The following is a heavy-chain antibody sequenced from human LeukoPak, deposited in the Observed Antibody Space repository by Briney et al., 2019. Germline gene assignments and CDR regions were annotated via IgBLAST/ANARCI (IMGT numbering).Heavy chain of an antibody. CDR2: INSDGSST. J-gene: IGHJ4*02. D-gene: IGHD2-15*01. Sequence: GGSLRLSCAASGFTFSSYWMHWVRQAPGKGLVWVSRINSDGSSTSYADSVKGRFTISRDNAKNTLYLQMNSLRAEDTAVYYCAREVVPQEFQEVEVTPLGYWGQGTLVTVSS. V-gene: IGHV3-74*01. CDR1: GFTFSSYW. CDR3: AREVVPQEFQEVEVTPLGY.